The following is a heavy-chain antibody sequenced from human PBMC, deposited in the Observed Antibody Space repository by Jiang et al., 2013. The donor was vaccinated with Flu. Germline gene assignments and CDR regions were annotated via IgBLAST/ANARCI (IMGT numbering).Heavy chain of an antibody. CDR1: GGSISSGGYY. CDR3: ARDSKGYFDL. CDR2: IFYSGST. V-gene: IGHV4-31*03. Sequence: GPGLVKASQTLSLTCTVSGGSISSGGYYWSWIRQHPGKGLEWIGYIFYSGSTYYNPSLKSRVTISVDTSNNQFSLKLSSVTAADTAVYYCARDSKGYFDLWGRGTLVTVSS. J-gene: IGHJ2*01.